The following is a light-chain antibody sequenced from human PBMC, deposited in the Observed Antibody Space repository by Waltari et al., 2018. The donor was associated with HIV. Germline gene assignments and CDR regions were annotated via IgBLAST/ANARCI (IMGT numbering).Light chain of an antibody. CDR1: SSAVGDYNS. CDR2: DVT. J-gene: IGLJ3*02. CDR3: CSYTGTYTLL. V-gene: IGLV2-11*01. Sequence: QSALTQPRSVSGSTGQSVTISCTGTSSAVGDYNSVSWYQQHTGKPPKVMIYDVTKRPAGVPDRFSGSKSGNTASLTISGLQAEDEADYYCCSYTGTYTLLFGGGTKLTVL.